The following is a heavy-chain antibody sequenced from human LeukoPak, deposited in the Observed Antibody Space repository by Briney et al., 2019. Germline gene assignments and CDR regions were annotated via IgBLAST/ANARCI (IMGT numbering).Heavy chain of an antibody. Sequence: ASVKVSCKASGYTFTGHYIHWVRQAPGQGLEWMGWINPNSGDTSYAQKFQGTVTMTRDTSISTAYMDLSRLISDDTALYYCARDRGPQWWGSFDHWGQGTLVTVSS. CDR3: ARDRGPQWWGSFDH. V-gene: IGHV1-2*02. J-gene: IGHJ4*02. D-gene: IGHD3-16*01. CDR2: INPNSGDT. CDR1: GYTFTGHY.